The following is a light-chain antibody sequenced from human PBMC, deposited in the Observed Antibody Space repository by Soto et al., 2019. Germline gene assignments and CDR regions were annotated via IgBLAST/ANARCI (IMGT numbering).Light chain of an antibody. Sequence: QSVLNQPASVSGSPGQSIPISCPGTSNEFGSYNLVSWYQQHPGKAPKLMIYEVSKRPSGVSNRFSGSKSGNTASLTISGLQAEDEADYYCCSYAGSSTSYVFGTGTKVTVL. V-gene: IGLV2-23*02. J-gene: IGLJ1*01. CDR1: SNEFGSYNL. CDR2: EVS. CDR3: CSYAGSSTSYV.